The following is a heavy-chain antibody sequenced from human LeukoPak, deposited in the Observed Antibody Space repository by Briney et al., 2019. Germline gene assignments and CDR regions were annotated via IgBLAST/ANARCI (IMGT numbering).Heavy chain of an antibody. D-gene: IGHD4-23*01. Sequence: SETLFLTCTVSGGSISSYYWSWIRQPPGKGLEWIGYIYYSGSTNYNPSLKSRVTISVDTSKNQFSLKLNSVTAADTAVYYCGRTTVVTSRDYWGQGTLVTVSS. J-gene: IGHJ4*02. V-gene: IGHV4-59*01. CDR1: GGSISSYY. CDR2: IYYSGST. CDR3: GRTTVVTSRDY.